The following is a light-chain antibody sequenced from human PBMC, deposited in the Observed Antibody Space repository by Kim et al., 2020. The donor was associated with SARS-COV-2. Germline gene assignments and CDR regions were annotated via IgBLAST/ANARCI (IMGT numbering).Light chain of an antibody. J-gene: IGKJ5*01. CDR2: GAS. V-gene: IGKV1-17*01. Sequence: ASVGDKVTITCRASQDIRNNLGWYQQSPGRAPKRLIYGASSLQSGVPSRFSGSGSGTEFTLTINSLQPEDFATYFCLQHNSYPITFGQGTRLEIK. CDR1: QDIRNN. CDR3: LQHNSYPIT.